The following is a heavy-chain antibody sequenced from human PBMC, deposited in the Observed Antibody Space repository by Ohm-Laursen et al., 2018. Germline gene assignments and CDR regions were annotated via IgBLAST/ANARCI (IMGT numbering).Heavy chain of an antibody. Sequence: SLRLSCAASVITFSNYDMIWVRQTPRKGLEWVSEISGSGASTYYADSVKGRFTISRDNSKNTLYLQMNSLRAEDTAVYYCATIGESSPWGQGTLVTVSS. V-gene: IGHV3-23*01. CDR3: ATIGESSP. D-gene: IGHD3-10*01. CDR1: VITFSNYD. CDR2: ISGSGAST. J-gene: IGHJ5*02.